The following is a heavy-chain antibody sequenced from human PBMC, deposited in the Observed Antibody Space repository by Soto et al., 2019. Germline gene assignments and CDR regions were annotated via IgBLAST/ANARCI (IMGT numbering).Heavy chain of an antibody. CDR3: ARGLPFYYYAMDV. V-gene: IGHV4-31*11. Sequence: QVQLQETGPGLVRPSETLSLTCDVSGGSITSAGYYWSWSRQRPGKGLDWIGYIYYSRNTRYNPSVKSRVTISVDTSKNQFSLRLTSVTAADTAVYYCARGLPFYYYAMDVWGKGTTVTVSS. J-gene: IGHJ6*04. CDR2: IYYSRNT. CDR1: GGSITSAGYY.